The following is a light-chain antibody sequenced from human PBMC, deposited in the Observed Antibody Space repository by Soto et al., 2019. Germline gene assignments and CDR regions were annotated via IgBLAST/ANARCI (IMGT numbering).Light chain of an antibody. CDR1: QSVLYSSNNKNY. Sequence: DIVMTQSPDSLAVSLGERATINCKSSQSVLYSSNNKNYLAWFQQKPGQSPKLLIYWASTRESGVPDRFSGGGSGTDFTLTISSLQAEDVAAYYCQQYYGTPYTFGQGTKLEIK. J-gene: IGKJ2*01. CDR3: QQYYGTPYT. CDR2: WAS. V-gene: IGKV4-1*01.